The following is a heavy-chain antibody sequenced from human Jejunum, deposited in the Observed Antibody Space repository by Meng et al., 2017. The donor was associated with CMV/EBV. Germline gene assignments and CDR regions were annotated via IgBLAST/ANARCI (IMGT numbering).Heavy chain of an antibody. D-gene: IGHD4-17*01. Sequence: ASGFSFSTSGMNWVRQAPGKGLEWVSGINKDGTFIAYADSVKGRFIVSRDNARDSLYLQMSSLRVEDTALYYCTRTPAPVTGAFDFWGQGTMVTVSS. V-gene: IGHV3-21*01. CDR2: INKDGTFI. J-gene: IGHJ3*01. CDR1: GFSFSTSG. CDR3: TRTPAPVTGAFDF.